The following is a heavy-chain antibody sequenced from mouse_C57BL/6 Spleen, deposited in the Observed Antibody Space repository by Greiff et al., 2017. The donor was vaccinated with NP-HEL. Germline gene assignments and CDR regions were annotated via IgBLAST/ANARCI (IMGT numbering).Heavy chain of an antibody. V-gene: IGHV5-6*01. CDR3: ARHEEGFHYYGSPFAY. CDR1: GFTFSSYG. CDR2: ISSGGSYT. Sequence: EVHLVESGGDLVKPGGSLKLSCAASGFTFSSYGMSWVRQTPDKRLEWVATISSGGSYTYYPDSVKGRFSISRDNAKNTLYLQMSSLKSEDTAMYYCARHEEGFHYYGSPFAYWGQGTLVTVSA. D-gene: IGHD1-1*01. J-gene: IGHJ3*01.